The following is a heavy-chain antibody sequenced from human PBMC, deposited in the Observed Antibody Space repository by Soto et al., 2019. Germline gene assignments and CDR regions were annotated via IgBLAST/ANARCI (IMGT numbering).Heavy chain of an antibody. J-gene: IGHJ6*03. V-gene: IGHV3-33*01. CDR3: ASLFREDEDARLLSGRSYYYYYMDV. CDR1: GFTFSSYG. D-gene: IGHD3-10*01. CDR2: IWYDGSNK. Sequence: GGSLRLSCAASGFTFSSYGMHWVRQAPGKGLEWVAVIWYDGSNKYYADSVKGRFTISRDNSKNTLYLQMNSLRAEDTAVYYCASLFREDEDARLLSGRSYYYYYMDVWGKGTTVTVSS.